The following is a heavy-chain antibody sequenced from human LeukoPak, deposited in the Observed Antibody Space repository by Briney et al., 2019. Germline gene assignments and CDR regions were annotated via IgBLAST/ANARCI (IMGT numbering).Heavy chain of an antibody. V-gene: IGHV4-34*01. CDR1: GGSFSGYY. CDR3: ARGPRYYYDSSGYYF. Sequence: SETLSLTCAVYGGSFSGYYWSWIRQPPGKGLEWIGEINHSGSTNYNPSLKSLVTISVDTSKNQFSLKLSSVTAADTAVYYCARGPRYYYDSSGYYFWGQGTLVTVSS. J-gene: IGHJ4*02. D-gene: IGHD3-22*01. CDR2: INHSGST.